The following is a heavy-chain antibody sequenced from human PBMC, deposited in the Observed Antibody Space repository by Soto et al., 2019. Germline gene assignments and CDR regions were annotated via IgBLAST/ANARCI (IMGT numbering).Heavy chain of an antibody. CDR1: GFTFDDYA. J-gene: IGHJ6*02. CDR2: ISWNSGSI. D-gene: IGHD2-15*01. CDR3: AKDRGCSGGSCQYVPPGYYYGMDV. Sequence: EVQLVESGGGLVQPGRSLRLSCAASGFTFDDYAMHWVRQAPGKGLEWVSGISWNSGSIGYADSVKGRFTISRDNAKNSLYLQMNSLRAEDTALYYCAKDRGCSGGSCQYVPPGYYYGMDVWGQGTTVTVSS. V-gene: IGHV3-9*01.